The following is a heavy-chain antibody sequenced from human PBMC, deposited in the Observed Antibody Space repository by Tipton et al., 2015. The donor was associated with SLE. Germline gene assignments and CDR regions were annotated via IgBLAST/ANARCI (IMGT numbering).Heavy chain of an antibody. D-gene: IGHD3-16*01. J-gene: IGHJ4*02. V-gene: IGHV3-13*01. CDR1: GFTFSSYD. CDR2: IGTTI. CDR3: ARDGGGDYFDY. Sequence: SLRLSCAASGFTFSSYDMHWVRQATGKGLEWVSAIGTTIYYVDSVKGRFTISRDNAKNSLYLQMNSLRAEDTAVYYCARDGGGDYFDYWGQGTLVTVSS.